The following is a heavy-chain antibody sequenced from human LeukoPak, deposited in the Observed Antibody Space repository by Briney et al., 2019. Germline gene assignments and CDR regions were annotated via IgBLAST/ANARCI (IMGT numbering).Heavy chain of an antibody. Sequence: GGSLRLSCAASGFTFEDYGMSWVRQVPGKGLEWVSGISLNGGSTGYADSVKGRFTISRDNVKNSLYLQMNSLRAEDTAFYYCVRGITMFQHWGQGTPVTVSS. CDR2: ISLNGGST. J-gene: IGHJ1*01. CDR1: GFTFEDYG. V-gene: IGHV3-20*04. D-gene: IGHD3-10*01. CDR3: VRGITMFQH.